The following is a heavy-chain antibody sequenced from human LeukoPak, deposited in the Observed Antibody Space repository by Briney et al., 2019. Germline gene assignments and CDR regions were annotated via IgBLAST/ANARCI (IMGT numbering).Heavy chain of an antibody. CDR2: ISGSGGST. Sequence: GRSLRLSCAASGFTFSSYAMHWVRQAPGKGLEWVSAISGSGGSTYYADSVKGRFTISRDNSKNTLYLQMNSLRAEDTAVYYCAKDRDYGDYGRVFDYWGQGTLVTVSS. V-gene: IGHV3-23*01. CDR1: GFTFSSYA. J-gene: IGHJ4*02. CDR3: AKDRDYGDYGRVFDY. D-gene: IGHD4-17*01.